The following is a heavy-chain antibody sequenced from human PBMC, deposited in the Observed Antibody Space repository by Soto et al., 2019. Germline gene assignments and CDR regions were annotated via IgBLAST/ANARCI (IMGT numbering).Heavy chain of an antibody. Sequence: QITLKESGPTLVKPTQTLTLTCTFSGFSLSTSGVGVGWVRQPPGKALEWLALIFWDDDKHYSPSLKSRVTIPKATPKTQVALTMPNMDPVDTATYYGPHGDGYNYYPLEYWGQGTLVTVSS. CDR1: GFSLSTSGVG. V-gene: IGHV2-5*02. J-gene: IGHJ4*02. D-gene: IGHD5-12*01. CDR2: IFWDDDK. CDR3: PHGDGYNYYPLEY.